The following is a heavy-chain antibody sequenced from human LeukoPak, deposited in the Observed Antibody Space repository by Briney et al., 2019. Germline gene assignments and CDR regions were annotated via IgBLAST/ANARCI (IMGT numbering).Heavy chain of an antibody. CDR3: ARKEWVPYYFDS. CDR2: ISNSGTT. J-gene: IGHJ4*02. Sequence: SETLSLTCTVSGYSISNYYWSWIRQPPGKGLEWIGYISNSGTTNYNPSLKSRVTISVDMSKSRFSLKLTSVTAADTAVYYCARKEWVPYYFDSWGQGVLVTVSS. D-gene: IGHD3-3*01. CDR1: GYSISNYY. V-gene: IGHV4-59*01.